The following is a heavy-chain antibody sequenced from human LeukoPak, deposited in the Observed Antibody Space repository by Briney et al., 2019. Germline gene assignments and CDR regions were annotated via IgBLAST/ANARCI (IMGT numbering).Heavy chain of an antibody. CDR2: ISAYNGNT. J-gene: IGHJ4*02. D-gene: IGHD3-22*01. CDR1: GYTFTSYG. CDR3: ARDRVYDSSGSPRPFDY. V-gene: IGHV1-18*01. Sequence: ASVKVSCKASGYTFTSYGISWVRQAPGQGLEWMGWISAYNGNTNYAQKPQGRVTMTTDTSTSTAYMELRSLRSDDTAVYYCARDRVYDSSGSPRPFDYWGQGTLVTVSS.